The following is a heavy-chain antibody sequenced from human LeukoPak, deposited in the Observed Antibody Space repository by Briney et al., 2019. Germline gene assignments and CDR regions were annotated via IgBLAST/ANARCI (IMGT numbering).Heavy chain of an antibody. V-gene: IGHV3-30-3*01. CDR3: ARGHDYGDYPRDY. Sequence: GGSLRLSCAASGFTFSSYAMHWVRQAPGKGLEWVAVISYDGSNKYYADSVKGRFTISRDNSKNTLYLQMNSLRAEDTAVYYCARGHDYGDYPRDYWGQGTLVTVSS. D-gene: IGHD4-17*01. CDR2: ISYDGSNK. J-gene: IGHJ4*02. CDR1: GFTFSSYA.